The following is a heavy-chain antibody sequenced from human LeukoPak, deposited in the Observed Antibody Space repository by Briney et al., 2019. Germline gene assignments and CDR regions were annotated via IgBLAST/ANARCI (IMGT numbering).Heavy chain of an antibody. D-gene: IGHD6-19*01. CDR3: ARDLRSGWYFY. J-gene: IGHJ4*02. Sequence: GGSQRLSCAASGFTFSSYSMNWVRQAPGKGLEWVSSISSSSSYIYYADSVKGRSTISRDNAKNSLYLQMNSLRAEDTAVYYCARDLRSGWYFYWGQGTLVTVFS. CDR1: GFTFSSYS. V-gene: IGHV3-21*01. CDR2: ISSSSSYI.